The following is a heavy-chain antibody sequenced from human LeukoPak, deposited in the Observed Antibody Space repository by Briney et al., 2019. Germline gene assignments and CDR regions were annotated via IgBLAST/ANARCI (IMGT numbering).Heavy chain of an antibody. D-gene: IGHD2-2*01. CDR1: GGSISSYY. CDR2: IYTSGST. V-gene: IGHV4-4*07. J-gene: IGHJ5*02. CDR3: ARGVGDVVVPAYPLWARFDP. Sequence: SETLSLTCTVSGGSISSYYGSWIRQPAGKGLEWIGRIYTSGSTNYNPSLKSRVTMSVDTSKNQFSLKLSSVTAADTGVYYCARGVGDVVVPAYPLWARFDPWGQGTLVTVSS.